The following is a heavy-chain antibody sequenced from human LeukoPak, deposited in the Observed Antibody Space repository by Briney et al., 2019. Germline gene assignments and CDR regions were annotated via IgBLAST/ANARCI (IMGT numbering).Heavy chain of an antibody. D-gene: IGHD3-22*01. CDR2: ISWNSGSI. CDR3: AKDIGPDYYDSSGSDY. V-gene: IGHV3-9*03. Sequence: GGSLRLSCAASGFTFDDYAMHWVRQARGKGLEWVSGISWNSGSIGYADSVKGRFTISRDNAKNSLYLQMNSLRAEDMALYYCAKDIGPDYYDSSGSDYWGQGNLVTVSS. CDR1: GFTFDDYA. J-gene: IGHJ4*02.